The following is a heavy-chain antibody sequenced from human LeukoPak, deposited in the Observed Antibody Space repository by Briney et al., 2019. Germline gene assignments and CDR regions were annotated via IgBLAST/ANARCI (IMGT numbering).Heavy chain of an antibody. D-gene: IGHD3-3*02. CDR1: VFPFRNYD. CDR2: IGRAGDT. Sequence: PGGSLRLPCTASVFPFRNYDMHWVRQAPGKGLEWVSGIGRAGDTHYPGSVKGRFTISRENGRTSLYLQMNSLRAEDTAVYYCARARRALDAFDIWGQGTMVTVSS. J-gene: IGHJ3*02. CDR3: ARARRALDAFDI. V-gene: IGHV3-13*01.